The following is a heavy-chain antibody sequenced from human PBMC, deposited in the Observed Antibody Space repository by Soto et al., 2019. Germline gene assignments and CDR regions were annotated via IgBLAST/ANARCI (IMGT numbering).Heavy chain of an antibody. CDR2: ISWNSGSI. CDR3: AKDAYYDSSGYYSPLFDY. V-gene: IGHV3-9*01. J-gene: IGHJ4*02. Sequence: TGGSLRLSCAASGFTFDDYAMHWVRQAPGKGLEWVSGISWNSGSIGYADYVKGRFTISRDNAKNSLYLQMNSLRAEDTALYYCAKDAYYDSSGYYSPLFDYWGQGTLVTVSS. CDR1: GFTFDDYA. D-gene: IGHD3-22*01.